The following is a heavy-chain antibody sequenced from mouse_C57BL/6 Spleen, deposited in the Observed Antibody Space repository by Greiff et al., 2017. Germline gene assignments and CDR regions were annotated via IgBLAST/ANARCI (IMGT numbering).Heavy chain of an antibody. Sequence: QVQLQQSGAELAKPGASVKLSCKASGYTFTSYWMHRVKQRPGQGLEWIGYINPSSGYTKYNQKFKDKATLTADKSSSTAYMQLSSLTYEDSAVYYCGLDDYDGYAMDYWGQGTSVTVSS. CDR3: GLDDYDGYAMDY. CDR2: INPSSGYT. J-gene: IGHJ4*01. V-gene: IGHV1-7*01. CDR1: GYTFTSYW. D-gene: IGHD2-4*01.